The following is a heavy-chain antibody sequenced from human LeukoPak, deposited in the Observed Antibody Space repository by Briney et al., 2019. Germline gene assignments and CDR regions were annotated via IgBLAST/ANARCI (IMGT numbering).Heavy chain of an antibody. D-gene: IGHD3-22*01. CDR2: MNPSGST. J-gene: IGHJ6*03. V-gene: IGHV4-34*01. Sequence: SETLSLACAVYGGSFSGYYWTWIRQTPEKGLEWIGEMNPSGSTSYNPSLKSRVTISVDTSKNQFSLKLSSVTAADTAVYYCARGRQDVTMIVVVMTAVSYYLDVWGKGTTVTVS. CDR1: GGSFSGYY. CDR3: ARGRQDVTMIVVVMTAVSYYLDV.